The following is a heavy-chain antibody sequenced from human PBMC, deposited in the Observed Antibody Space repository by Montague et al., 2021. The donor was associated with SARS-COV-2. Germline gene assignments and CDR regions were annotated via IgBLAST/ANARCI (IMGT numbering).Heavy chain of an antibody. Sequence: SETQSLTYAVYGGSFSGYYWTWIRQSPGKGLEWIAEINHSGTTNYNFNPSLRSRVPISVDTSKSQFSLKLSSVTAADTGVYYCARWDPQTLTLIGLRGKSASDYWGQGTLVTVSS. CDR3: ARWDPQTLTLIGLRGKSASDY. CDR1: GGSFSGYY. CDR2: INHSGTT. D-gene: IGHD4-23*01. J-gene: IGHJ4*02. V-gene: IGHV4-34*01.